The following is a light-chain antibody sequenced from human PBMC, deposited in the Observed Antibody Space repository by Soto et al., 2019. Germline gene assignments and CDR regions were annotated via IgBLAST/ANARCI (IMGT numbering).Light chain of an antibody. J-gene: IGLJ1*01. CDR3: KSCAGSNTYV. V-gene: IGLV2-8*01. CDR2: EVV. CDR1: KNDIGVYDF. Sequence: QSALTQSPSASGSPGQSVTISCTGTKNDIGVYDFVSWYQHHPGKAPRLIIYEVVQRPSGVPDRFSGSKSGNTASLTVSGLQAADEADYFCKSCAGSNTYVFGGGTKVTVL.